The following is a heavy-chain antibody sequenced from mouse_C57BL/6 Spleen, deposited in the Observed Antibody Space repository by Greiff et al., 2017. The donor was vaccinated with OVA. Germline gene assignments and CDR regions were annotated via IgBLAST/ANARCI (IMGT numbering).Heavy chain of an antibody. CDR2: IDPSDSYT. D-gene: IGHD1-1*01. V-gene: IGHV1-69*01. CDR3: AITTVVATPYYYAMDY. Sequence: QVQLQQPGAELVMPGASVKLSCKASGYTFTSYWMHWVKQRPGQGLEWIGEIDPSDSYTNYNQKFKGKSTLTVDKSSSTAYMQLSSLTSEDSAVYYCAITTVVATPYYYAMDYWGQGTSVTVSS. J-gene: IGHJ4*01. CDR1: GYTFTSYW.